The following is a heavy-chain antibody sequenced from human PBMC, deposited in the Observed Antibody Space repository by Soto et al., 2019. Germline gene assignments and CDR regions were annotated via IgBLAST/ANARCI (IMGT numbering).Heavy chain of an antibody. Sequence: ASVKVSCKASGGTFSSYAISWVRQAPGQGLEWMGGIIPIFGTANYAQKFQGRVTITADESTSTAYMELSSLRSEDTAVYYCARDNRPVRDYDILTGYYPLAYWGQGTLVTVSS. CDR2: IIPIFGTA. CDR1: GGTFSSYA. CDR3: ARDNRPVRDYDILTGYYPLAY. J-gene: IGHJ4*02. V-gene: IGHV1-69*13. D-gene: IGHD3-9*01.